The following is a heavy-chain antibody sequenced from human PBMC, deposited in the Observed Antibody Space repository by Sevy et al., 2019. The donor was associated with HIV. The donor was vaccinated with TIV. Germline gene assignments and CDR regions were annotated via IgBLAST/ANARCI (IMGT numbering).Heavy chain of an antibody. CDR2: IFNSGIT. J-gene: IGHJ4*02. V-gene: IGHV4-39*01. CDR3: ARHGHASAYSSFDS. CDR1: VGSVSSSDHY. Sequence: SETLSLTCSVSVGSVSSSDHYWGWIRQSPGKGPEWIGSIFNSGITYYNPSLKSRVSTSVDTSKNQFSLKLTSVTAADTAVYYCARHGHASAYSSFDSWGQGTLVTVSS. D-gene: IGHD2-21*01.